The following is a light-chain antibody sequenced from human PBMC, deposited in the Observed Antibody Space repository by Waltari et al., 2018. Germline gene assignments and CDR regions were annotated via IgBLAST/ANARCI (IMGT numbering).Light chain of an antibody. J-gene: IGLJ2*01. V-gene: IGLV2-14*03. CDR2: DVS. CDR3: SSYAGGNSLGI. CDR1: SSDIGAYKD. Sequence: QSALTQPASVSGSPGQSTTISCTGPSSDIGAYKDVSWYQQHTGKAPRLILYDVSSRPSGVPNRFSGSKSGNTASLTISGLQADDDADYYCSSYAGGNSLGIFGAGTKLTVL.